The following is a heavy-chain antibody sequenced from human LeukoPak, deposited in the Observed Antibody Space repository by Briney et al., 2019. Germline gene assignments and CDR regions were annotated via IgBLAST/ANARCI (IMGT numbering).Heavy chain of an antibody. CDR3: ARNYYDSSGYSTSDY. V-gene: IGHV1-2*02. Sequence: ASVKLSCKASGYTFTGYYMHWVRQAPGQGHEWMGWINPNSGGTNYAQKFQGRVTMTRDTSISTAYMELSRLRSDDTAVYYCARNYYDSSGYSTSDYWGQGTLVTVSS. J-gene: IGHJ4*02. CDR2: INPNSGGT. D-gene: IGHD3-22*01. CDR1: GYTFTGYY.